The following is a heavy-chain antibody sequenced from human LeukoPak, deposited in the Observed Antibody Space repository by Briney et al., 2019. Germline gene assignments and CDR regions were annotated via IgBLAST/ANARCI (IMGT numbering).Heavy chain of an antibody. CDR2: IYYSGNT. J-gene: IGHJ4*02. V-gene: IGHV4-30-4*08. Sequence: TPSQTLSLTCTVSGDSISSGDYYWSWIRQPPGKGLEWIGYIYYSGNTYYNPSLQSRVTISVDTSKNQFSLNLSSVTAADTAVFYCARGHDYFDYWGQGTLVTVSS. CDR1: GDSISSGDYY. CDR3: ARGHDYFDY.